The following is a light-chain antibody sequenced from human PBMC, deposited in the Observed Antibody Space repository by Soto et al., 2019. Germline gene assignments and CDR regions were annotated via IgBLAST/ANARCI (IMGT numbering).Light chain of an antibody. V-gene: IGKV3-15*01. Sequence: EIVMTQSPATLSVSPGERATLSCRASQSVSSNLAWYQQKPGQAPRLLIYGASTRATGIPARFSGSGSGTEFTLTISSLQSEDFAVYSCQQYNNWPPLTFGQGTRLEI. CDR3: QQYNNWPPLT. J-gene: IGKJ5*01. CDR1: QSVSSN. CDR2: GAS.